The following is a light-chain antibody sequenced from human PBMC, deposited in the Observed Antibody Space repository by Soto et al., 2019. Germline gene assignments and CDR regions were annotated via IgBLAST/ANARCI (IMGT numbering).Light chain of an antibody. V-gene: IGKV3-11*01. CDR3: HQRSNWPRT. Sequence: EIVLTQSPATLSLSPGERATLSCRASQSVSSYLAWYQQKPGQAPRLLIYDASNRATGIPARFSGSGSGTDFTLTISSPEPEDFAVYYCHQRSNWPRTFGQGTKVEIK. CDR2: DAS. CDR1: QSVSSY. J-gene: IGKJ1*01.